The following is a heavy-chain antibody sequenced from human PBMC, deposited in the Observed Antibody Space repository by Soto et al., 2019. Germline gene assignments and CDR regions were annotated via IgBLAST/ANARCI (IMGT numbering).Heavy chain of an antibody. CDR2: INQRGTT. CDR1: GGSLSAYS. CDR3: ARDTSVATIDWYFDN. V-gene: IGHV4-34*01. Sequence: QVQLQQWGAGLLKPSETLSVTCAVYGGSLSAYSWNWIRQTPGKGLEWLGDINQRGTTNYNPSLKSRVTISIDTSKSQISLNLSSVTAADTAVYYCARDTSVATIDWYFDNWSQGTLVTVSS. D-gene: IGHD5-12*01. J-gene: IGHJ4*02.